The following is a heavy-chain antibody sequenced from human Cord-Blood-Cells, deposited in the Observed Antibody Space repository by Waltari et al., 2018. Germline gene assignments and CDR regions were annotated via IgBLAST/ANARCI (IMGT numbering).Heavy chain of an antibody. D-gene: IGHD3-22*01. V-gene: IGHV1-69*01. CDR3: ARDRHGYYDSSGYYYFDY. Sequence: QVQLVQSGAEVKKPGSSVKVSCKASGGTFSSYAISWVRQAPGQGLEWMGVIIPIFGTANYAQKFQGRVTITADESTSTAYMELSSLRSEDTAVYYCARDRHGYYDSSGYYYFDYWGQGTLVTVSS. CDR2: IIPIFGTA. CDR1: GGTFSSYA. J-gene: IGHJ4*02.